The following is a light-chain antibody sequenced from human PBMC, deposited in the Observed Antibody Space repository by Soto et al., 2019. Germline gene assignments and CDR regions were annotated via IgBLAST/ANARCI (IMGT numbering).Light chain of an antibody. CDR1: NSDVGGHNY. V-gene: IGLV2-11*01. CDR2: DVT. J-gene: IGLJ1*01. CDR3: CSYAGTYTLYV. Sequence: SVLTQPRSVSGAPGPSVPISCTGNNSDVGGHNYVSWYQQHPAKAPKLLIYDVTKRPSGVPDRFSGSKSGNTASLIISGLQAEDEADYYCCSYAGTYTLYVFGTGTKVTVL.